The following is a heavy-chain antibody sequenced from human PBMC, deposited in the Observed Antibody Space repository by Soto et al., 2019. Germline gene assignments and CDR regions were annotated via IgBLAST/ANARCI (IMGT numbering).Heavy chain of an antibody. J-gene: IGHJ6*01. CDR3: ARGRPQPGIAMVDV. Sequence: QLPLQESGSGLVKPSQTLSLTCAVSGGSISSGVYSWTWIRQPPGKGLEWIGNIYHSGSTSYNPSLKSRVTISVDRSKNQFSRKLTSVTAADTAVYYWARGRPQPGIAMVDVWGQGTTVTVSS. CDR1: GGSISSGVYS. CDR2: IYHSGST. V-gene: IGHV4-30-2*01. D-gene: IGHD6-13*01.